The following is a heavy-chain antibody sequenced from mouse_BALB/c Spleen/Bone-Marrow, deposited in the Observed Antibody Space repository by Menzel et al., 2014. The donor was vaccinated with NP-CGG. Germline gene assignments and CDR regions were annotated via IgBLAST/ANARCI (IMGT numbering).Heavy chain of an antibody. D-gene: IGHD2-1*01. J-gene: IGHJ3*01. CDR3: AAGYYGNSGWFAY. Sequence: QVQLQQSGAELARPGASVKMSCKASGYTFTSYTMHWVKQRPRQGLEWIGYINPSSGYTNYNQKFKDKATLTADKSSSTAYMQLSSLTSEDSAVYYCAAGYYGNSGWFAYWGQGTLVTVSA. CDR1: GYTFTSYT. CDR2: INPSSGYT. V-gene: IGHV1-4*01.